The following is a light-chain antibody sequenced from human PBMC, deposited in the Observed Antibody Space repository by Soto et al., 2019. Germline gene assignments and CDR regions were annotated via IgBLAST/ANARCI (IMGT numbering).Light chain of an antibody. V-gene: IGKV3-15*01. CDR2: DTS. CDR3: QQYKNWPPYT. Sequence: EIVMTQSPATLSVSPGERVTISCRASQSVSSSLAWYQQKPGQAPRLLIYDTSTRATTIPARFSGSGSGTEFTLTISGLQSEDSAVYYCQQYKNWPPYTFGQGTKVDIK. J-gene: IGKJ2*01. CDR1: QSVSSS.